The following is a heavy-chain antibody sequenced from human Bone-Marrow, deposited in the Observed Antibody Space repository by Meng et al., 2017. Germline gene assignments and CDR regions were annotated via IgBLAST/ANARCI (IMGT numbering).Heavy chain of an antibody. Sequence: QGQLQQWGAGLLKPSETLSLTCVVSGGSFSDYYWSWIRQPPGKGLEWIGEINHSGSTNYNPSLENRATISVDTSQNNLSLKLSSVTAADSAVYYCARGPTTMAHDFDYWGQGTLVTVSS. V-gene: IGHV4-34*01. D-gene: IGHD4-11*01. CDR1: GGSFSDYY. CDR2: INHSGST. CDR3: ARGPTTMAHDFDY. J-gene: IGHJ4*02.